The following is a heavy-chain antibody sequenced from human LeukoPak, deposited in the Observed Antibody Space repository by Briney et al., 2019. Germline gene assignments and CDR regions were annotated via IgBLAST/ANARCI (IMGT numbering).Heavy chain of an antibody. CDR3: ARDRGYSYGSDY. Sequence: GGSLRLSCAASGFTFNTSSMNWVRQVPGKGLEWVSCIGSDSHYKYFADSVKGRFAIFRDNSKNSLSLHMNSLRAEDTAIYYCARDRGYSYGSDYWGQGTLVTVSS. V-gene: IGHV3-21*01. CDR2: IGSDSHYK. D-gene: IGHD5-18*01. CDR1: GFTFNTSS. J-gene: IGHJ4*02.